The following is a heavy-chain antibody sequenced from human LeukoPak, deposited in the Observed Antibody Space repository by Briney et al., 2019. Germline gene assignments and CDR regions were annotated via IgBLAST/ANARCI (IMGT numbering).Heavy chain of an antibody. V-gene: IGHV3-23*01. CDR2: ISATGDST. CDR1: GFTFSNFA. D-gene: IGHD3-10*01. J-gene: IGHJ4*02. CDR3: AIRRFGVYFDY. Sequence: PGGSLRLSCVASGFTFSNFAMSWVRQAPGRGLEWVSAISATGDSTYYADSVKGRFTISRDNSKDTLYLQMFSLRAEDTAIYYCAIRRFGVYFDYWGQGTLVTVSS.